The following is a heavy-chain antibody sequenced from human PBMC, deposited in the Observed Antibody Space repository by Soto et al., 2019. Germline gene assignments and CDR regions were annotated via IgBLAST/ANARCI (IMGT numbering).Heavy chain of an antibody. CDR2: INAGNGNT. CDR3: ARDLGGWPDY. V-gene: IGHV1-3*01. Sequence: QVQLVQSGAEVKKPGASVKVSCKATGYTFTSYAIHWVRQAPGQRLEWMGWINAGNGNTKYSQKFQDRVTITRDTSASTAYMELSSLRSEDTAVYYCARDLGGWPDYLGQGTLVTVSS. CDR1: GYTFTSYA. J-gene: IGHJ4*02. D-gene: IGHD6-19*01.